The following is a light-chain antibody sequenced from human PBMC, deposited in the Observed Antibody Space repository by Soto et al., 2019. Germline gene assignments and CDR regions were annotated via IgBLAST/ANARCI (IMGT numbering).Light chain of an antibody. CDR2: GNN. V-gene: IGLV1-44*01. Sequence: QSVLTKAPSGSGTPGQRVTITCSGSISNIGRNSVNWYQHLPVTAPKLLPHGNNHRPSGVPDRFFGSKSGTSASLAISGLQPEDEADYCCAAWDDSLNEYVFGDGTKVTVL. CDR1: ISNIGRNS. CDR3: AAWDDSLNEYV. J-gene: IGLJ1*01.